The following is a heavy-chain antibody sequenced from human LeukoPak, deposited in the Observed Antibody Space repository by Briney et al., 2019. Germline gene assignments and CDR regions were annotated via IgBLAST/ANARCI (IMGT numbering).Heavy chain of an antibody. D-gene: IGHD1-1*01. J-gene: IGHJ4*02. CDR2: IYHTGST. CDR1: GGSISSYY. V-gene: IGHV4-59*12. Sequence: SETLSLTCTVSGGSISSYYWSWIRQPPGKGLEWIGEIYHTGSTNYNPSLKSRVTISIDKSKNQFSLKLSSVTAADTAVYYCSRPWNYWGQGTLVTVSS. CDR3: SRPWNY.